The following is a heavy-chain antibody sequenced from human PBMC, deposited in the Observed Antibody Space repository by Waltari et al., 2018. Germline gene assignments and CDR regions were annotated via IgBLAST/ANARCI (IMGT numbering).Heavy chain of an antibody. V-gene: IGHV1-2*02. CDR1: GYTFTDYH. J-gene: IGHJ5*02. CDR2: FNPNNGDS. D-gene: IGHD1-26*01. Sequence: QEQLVQSGSEVKKPGASVRVSCQASGYTFTDYHLHWFRPTPGQGFEWMGWFNPNNGDSNSAEKFLGRVTMTRDTSINTVYLDLSGLRSDDTAVFFCARDPGPIVGAPDLWGQGTLVTVSS. CDR3: ARDPGPIVGAPDL.